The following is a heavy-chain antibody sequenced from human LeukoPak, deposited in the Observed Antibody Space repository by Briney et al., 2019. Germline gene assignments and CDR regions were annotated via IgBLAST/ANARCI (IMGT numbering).Heavy chain of an antibody. J-gene: IGHJ3*02. CDR2: ISAYNGIT. CDR1: GYTFTSYG. D-gene: IGHD2-15*01. CDR3: ARDPVVVRHLPRSDAFDI. V-gene: IGHV1-18*01. Sequence: GASVKVSCKASGYTFTSYGISWVRQAPGQGLEWMGWISAYNGITNYAQKLQGRVTMTTDTSTSTAYMELRSLRSDDTAVYYCARDPVVVRHLPRSDAFDIWGQGTMVTVSS.